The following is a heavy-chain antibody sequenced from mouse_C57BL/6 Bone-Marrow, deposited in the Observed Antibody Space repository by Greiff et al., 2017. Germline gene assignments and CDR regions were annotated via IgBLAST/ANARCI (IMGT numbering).Heavy chain of an antibody. V-gene: IGHV5-9*01. D-gene: IGHD1-1*01. CDR2: ISGGGGNT. CDR1: GFTFSSYT. Sequence: EVKLMESGGGLVKPGGSLKLSCAASGFTFSSYTMSWVRQTPEKRLQWVAAISGGGGNTYYPDGVKGRFTISRDNDKNLLCLQMSSLRSEDTALYYCSRQVTTVLATKYFDVWGTGTTVTVSS. J-gene: IGHJ1*03. CDR3: SRQVTTVLATKYFDV.